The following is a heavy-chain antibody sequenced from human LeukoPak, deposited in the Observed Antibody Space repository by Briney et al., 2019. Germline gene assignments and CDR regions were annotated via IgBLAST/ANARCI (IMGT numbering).Heavy chain of an antibody. CDR1: GFTFSSYA. Sequence: GGSLRLSCAASGFTFSSYAMHWVRQAPGKGLEWVAVISYDGSNKYYADSVKGRFTISRDNSKNTLYLQMNSLRAEDTAVYYCASRRITIFGDHDYWGQGTLVTVS. J-gene: IGHJ4*02. D-gene: IGHD3-3*01. CDR2: ISYDGSNK. V-gene: IGHV3-30*04. CDR3: ASRRITIFGDHDY.